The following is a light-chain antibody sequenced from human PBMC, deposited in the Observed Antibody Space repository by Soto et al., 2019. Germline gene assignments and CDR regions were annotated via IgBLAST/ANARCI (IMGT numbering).Light chain of an antibody. J-gene: IGLJ2*01. V-gene: IGLV3-1*01. Sequence: SYELTQPPSVSVSPGQTASITCSGDKLGDKYACWYQQKPGQSPVLVIYPDTKRPTGVPERFSGSNSGNTVTLTISGAQAMEEADYYCQTWDNGIAVFGGGTKLTVL. CDR2: PDT. CDR3: QTWDNGIAV. CDR1: KLGDKY.